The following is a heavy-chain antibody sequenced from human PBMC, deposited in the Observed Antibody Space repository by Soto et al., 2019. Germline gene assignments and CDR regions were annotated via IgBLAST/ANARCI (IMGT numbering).Heavy chain of an antibody. Sequence: SETLSLTCAVYGGSFSGYYWSWIRQPPGKGLEWIGEINHSGSTNYNPSLKSRVTISVDTSKNQFSLKLSSVTAADTAVYYCARGPFSLAGSDYWGQGTLVTVSS. CDR2: INHSGST. D-gene: IGHD1-1*01. CDR1: GGSFSGYY. CDR3: ARGPFSLAGSDY. J-gene: IGHJ4*02. V-gene: IGHV4-34*01.